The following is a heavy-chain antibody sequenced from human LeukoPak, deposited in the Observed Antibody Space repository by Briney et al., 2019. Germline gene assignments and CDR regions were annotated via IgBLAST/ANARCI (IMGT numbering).Heavy chain of an antibody. CDR3: ARSYYDSSGSLFSDY. V-gene: IGHV1-8*01. Sequence: GASVKVSCKASGYTFTSYDINWVRQATGQGLEWMGWMNPNSGNTGYAQKFQGRVTMTRNTSISTAYMELSSLRSEDTAVYYCARSYYDSSGSLFSDYWGRGTLVTVSS. D-gene: IGHD3-22*01. CDR1: GYTFTSYD. CDR2: MNPNSGNT. J-gene: IGHJ4*02.